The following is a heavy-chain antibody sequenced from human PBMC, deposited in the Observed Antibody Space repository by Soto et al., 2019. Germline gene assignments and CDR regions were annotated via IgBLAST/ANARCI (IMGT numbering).Heavy chain of an antibody. J-gene: IGHJ4*02. CDR1: GFTFSSYS. Sequence: GGSLRLSCAASGFTFSSYSMNWVRQAPGKGLEWVSSISSSSSYIYYADSVKGRFTISRDNAKNSLYLQMNSLRAEDTAVYYCARRRTLGIAAAGTRDYWGQGTLVTVSS. CDR2: ISSSSSYI. CDR3: ARRRTLGIAAAGTRDY. D-gene: IGHD6-13*01. V-gene: IGHV3-21*01.